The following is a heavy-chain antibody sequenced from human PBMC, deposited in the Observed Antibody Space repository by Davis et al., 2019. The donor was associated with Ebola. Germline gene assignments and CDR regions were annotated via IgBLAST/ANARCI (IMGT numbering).Heavy chain of an antibody. CDR2: IHYSGTS. CDR1: GGSVTDYY. D-gene: IGHD3-3*01. J-gene: IGHJ3*02. V-gene: IGHV4-59*02. Sequence: PSETLSLTCSVSGGSVTDYYWNWIRQPPGKGLEGSGYIHYSGTSKNNPSLKGRITTSVDTSKNQVSLRLTSVTAADTALYYCAKWSGSAFDIWGQGTAVTVSS. CDR3: AKWSGSAFDI.